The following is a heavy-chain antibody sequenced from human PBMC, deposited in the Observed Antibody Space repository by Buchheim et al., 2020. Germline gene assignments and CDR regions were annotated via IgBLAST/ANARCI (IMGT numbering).Heavy chain of an antibody. Sequence: QVQLVESGGGVVQPGRSLRLSCAAPGFTFSSYGMHWVRQAPGKGLEWVAVISYDGSNKYYADSVKGRFTISRDNSKNTLYLQMNSLRAEDTAVYYCARDPGYYGMDVWGQGTT. CDR1: GFTFSSYG. J-gene: IGHJ6*02. CDR3: ARDPGYYGMDV. V-gene: IGHV3-30*03. CDR2: ISYDGSNK.